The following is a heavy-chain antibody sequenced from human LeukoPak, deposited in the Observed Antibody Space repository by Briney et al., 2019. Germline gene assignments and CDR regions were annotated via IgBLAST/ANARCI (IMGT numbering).Heavy chain of an antibody. CDR2: IYYSGST. J-gene: IGHJ5*02. CDR1: GGSISSSSYY. D-gene: IGHD5-12*01. Sequence: SETLSLTCTVSGGSISSSSYYWGWIRQPPGKGLEWIGSIYYSGSTYYNPSLKSRVTISVDTSKNQFSLKLSSVTAADTAVYYCARSSMVATYWFDPWGQGTLVTVSS. V-gene: IGHV4-39*07. CDR3: ARSSMVATYWFDP.